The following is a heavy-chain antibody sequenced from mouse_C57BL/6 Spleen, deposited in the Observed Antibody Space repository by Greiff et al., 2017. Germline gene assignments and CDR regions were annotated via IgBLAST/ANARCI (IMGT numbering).Heavy chain of an antibody. Sequence: VKLVESGPGLVAPSQSLSITCTVSGFSLTSYAISWVRQPPGKGLEWLGVIWTGGGTNYNSALKSRLSISKDNSKSQVFLKMNSLQTDDTARYYCARPFYYYGSSYEGYYAMDYWGQGTSVTVSS. CDR2: IWTGGGT. V-gene: IGHV2-9-1*01. D-gene: IGHD1-1*01. J-gene: IGHJ4*01. CDR3: ARPFYYYGSSYEGYYAMDY. CDR1: GFSLTSYA.